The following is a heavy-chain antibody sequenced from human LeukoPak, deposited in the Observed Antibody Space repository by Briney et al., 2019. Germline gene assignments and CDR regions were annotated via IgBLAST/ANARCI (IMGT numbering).Heavy chain of an antibody. CDR2: IRSKANSYAT. D-gene: IGHD3-3*01. Sequence: GGSLRLSCAASGFTFSGSAMHWVRQASGKGLEWVGRIRSKANSYATAYAASVKGRFTISRDDSKNTAYLQMNSLKTEDTAVYYCARRGGSFGVTTGGNWFDPWGQGTLVTVSS. CDR3: ARRGGSFGVTTGGNWFDP. CDR1: GFTFSGSA. V-gene: IGHV3-73*01. J-gene: IGHJ5*02.